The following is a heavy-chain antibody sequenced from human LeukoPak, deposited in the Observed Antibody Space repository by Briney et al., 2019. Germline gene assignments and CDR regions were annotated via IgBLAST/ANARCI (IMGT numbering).Heavy chain of an antibody. V-gene: IGHV4-61*02. CDR2: IYTSGST. Sequence: PSQTLSLTCTVSGGSISSGSYYWSWIRQPAGKGLEWIGRIYTSGSTNYNPSLKSRVTMSVDTSKNQFSLKLSSVTAADTAVYYCARDFQLAVAGGFYYYMDVWGKGTTVTISS. J-gene: IGHJ6*03. CDR3: ARDFQLAVAGGFYYYMDV. D-gene: IGHD6-19*01. CDR1: GGSISSGSYY.